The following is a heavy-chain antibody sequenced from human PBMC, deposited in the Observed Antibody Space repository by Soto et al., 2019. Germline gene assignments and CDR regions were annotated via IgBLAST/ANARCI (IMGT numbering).Heavy chain of an antibody. D-gene: IGHD2-2*01. Sequence: XSVKVSCKAFGYTFTGYYMHWVRQAPGQGLEWMGWINPNSGGTNYAQKFQGWVTMTRDTSISTAYMELSRLRSDDTAVYYCARAVVKAAMGYYYYGMDVWGQGTTVTVSS. J-gene: IGHJ6*02. V-gene: IGHV1-2*04. CDR2: INPNSGGT. CDR3: ARAVVKAAMGYYYYGMDV. CDR1: GYTFTGYY.